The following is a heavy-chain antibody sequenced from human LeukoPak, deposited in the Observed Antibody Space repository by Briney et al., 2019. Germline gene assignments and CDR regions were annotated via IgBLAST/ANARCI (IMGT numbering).Heavy chain of an antibody. Sequence: SETLSLTCAVYGGSFSGYYWSWIRQPPGKGLEWIGEINHSGSTNYNPSLKSRVTISVDTSKNQFSLKLSSVTAADTAVYYCARGNFDYGDYRTWGQGTLVTVSS. V-gene: IGHV4-34*01. CDR1: GGSFSGYY. J-gene: IGHJ5*02. D-gene: IGHD4-17*01. CDR2: INHSGST. CDR3: ARGNFDYGDYRT.